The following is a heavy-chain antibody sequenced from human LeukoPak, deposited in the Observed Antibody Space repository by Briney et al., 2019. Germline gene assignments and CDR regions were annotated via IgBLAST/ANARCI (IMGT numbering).Heavy chain of an antibody. CDR2: IPYDGSNK. CDR3: AREGDILTGYDY. V-gene: IGHV3-30*04. J-gene: IGHJ4*02. D-gene: IGHD3-9*01. CDR1: GFTFSSYA. Sequence: PGRSLRLSCAASGFTFSSYAMHWVRQAPGKGLEWVAVIPYDGSNKYYADSVKGRFTISRDNSKNTLYLQMNSLRAEDTAVYYCAREGDILTGYDYWGQGTLVTVSS.